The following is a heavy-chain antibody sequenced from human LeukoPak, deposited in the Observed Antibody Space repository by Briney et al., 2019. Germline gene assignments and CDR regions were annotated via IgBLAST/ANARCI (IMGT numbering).Heavy chain of an antibody. CDR2: ISSSSSYI. J-gene: IGHJ4*02. D-gene: IGHD3-3*01. Sequence: PGGSLRLSCAASGFTFSSYSMTWVRQAPGKGLEWVSSISSSSSYIYYADSVKGRFTISRDNAKNSLYLQMNSLRAEDTAVYYCARESPLGVGDYWGQGTLVTVSS. CDR1: GFTFSSYS. CDR3: ARESPLGVGDY. V-gene: IGHV3-21*01.